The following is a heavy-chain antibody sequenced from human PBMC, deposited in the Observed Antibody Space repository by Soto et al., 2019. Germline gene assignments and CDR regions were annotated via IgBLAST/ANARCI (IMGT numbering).Heavy chain of an antibody. D-gene: IGHD3-9*01. CDR3: AIGRGILTGDSSQSWFDP. CDR1: GLTFSNYA. J-gene: IGHJ5*02. CDR2: IRGGGGSS. Sequence: GGSLRLSCTASGLTFSNYAMSWVRQAPGKGLEWISDIRGGGGSSNYADSVKGRFTISRDTSKNTPYLQMNSLRADDTAVYFCAIGRGILTGDSSQSWFDPWGQGTPVTVSS. V-gene: IGHV3-23*01.